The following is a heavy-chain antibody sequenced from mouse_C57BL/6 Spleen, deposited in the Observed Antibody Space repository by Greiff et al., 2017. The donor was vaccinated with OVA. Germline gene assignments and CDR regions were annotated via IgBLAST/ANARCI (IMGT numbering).Heavy chain of an antibody. J-gene: IGHJ2*01. D-gene: IGHD3-1*01. CDR3: ARPAQSYFDY. Sequence: QVQLQQSGPELVKPGASVKISCKASGYAFSSSWMNWVKQRPGKGFEWIGRIYPGVGDPNYNGKFKGKATRTADKTASTAYMRLSSLTSEDSAVYCCARPAQSYFDYWGQGTTLTVSS. CDR2: IYPGVGDP. V-gene: IGHV1-82*01. CDR1: GYAFSSSW.